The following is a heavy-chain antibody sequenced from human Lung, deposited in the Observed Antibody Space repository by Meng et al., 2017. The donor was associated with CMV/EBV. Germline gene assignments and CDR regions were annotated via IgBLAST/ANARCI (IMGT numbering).Heavy chain of an antibody. J-gene: IGHJ5*02. CDR2: INHSGST. V-gene: IGHV4-34*01. Sequence: GSLRLSCAVYGGSFSGYYWSWIRQPPGKGLEWIGEINHSGSTNYNPSLKSRVTISVDTSKNQFSLKLSSVTAADTAVYYCARGGYCSSTSCYKLYRNWFDPXGQGXLVTVSS. CDR1: GGSFSGYY. D-gene: IGHD2-2*02. CDR3: ARGGYCSSTSCYKLYRNWFDP.